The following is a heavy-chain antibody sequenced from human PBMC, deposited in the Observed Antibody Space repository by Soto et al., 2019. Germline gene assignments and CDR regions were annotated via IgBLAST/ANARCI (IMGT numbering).Heavy chain of an antibody. CDR3: ARAPLGGGRGAVDY. CDR2: IIPILGIA. Sequence: QVQLVQSGAEVKKPGSSVKVSCKASGGTFSSYTISWVRQAPGQGLEWMGRIIPILGIANYAQKFQGRVTITADKSTSTAYMELSSLRSEDTAVYYCARAPLGGGRGAVDYWGQGTLVTVSS. J-gene: IGHJ4*02. D-gene: IGHD2-15*01. V-gene: IGHV1-69*02. CDR1: GGTFSSYT.